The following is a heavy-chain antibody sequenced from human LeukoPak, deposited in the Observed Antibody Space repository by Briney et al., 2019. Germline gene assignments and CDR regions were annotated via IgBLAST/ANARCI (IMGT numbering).Heavy chain of an antibody. J-gene: IGHJ4*02. Sequence: SETLSLTCTVSGGSISSSSYYWGWIRQPPGKGLEWIGSIYYSGSTYYNPSLKSRVTISVDTSKNQFSLKLSSVTAADTAVYYCAKDRLVRGSGSYYNDYWGQGTLVTVSS. D-gene: IGHD3-10*01. CDR3: AKDRLVRGSGSYYNDY. CDR2: IYYSGST. V-gene: IGHV4-39*07. CDR1: GGSISSSSYY.